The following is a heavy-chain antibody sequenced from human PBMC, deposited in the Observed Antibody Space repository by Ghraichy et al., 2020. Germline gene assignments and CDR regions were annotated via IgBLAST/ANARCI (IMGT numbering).Heavy chain of an antibody. V-gene: IGHV3-33*01. CDR2: IWYDGSNK. CDR3: ARDHSPYDIEDYYYGMDV. Sequence: GGSLRLSCAASGFTFSSYGMHWVRQAPGKGLEWVAVIWYDGSNKYYADSVKGRFTISRDNSKNTLYLQMNSLRAEDTAVYYCARDHSPYDIEDYYYGMDVWGQGTTVTVSS. CDR1: GFTFSSYG. D-gene: IGHD3-9*01. J-gene: IGHJ6*02.